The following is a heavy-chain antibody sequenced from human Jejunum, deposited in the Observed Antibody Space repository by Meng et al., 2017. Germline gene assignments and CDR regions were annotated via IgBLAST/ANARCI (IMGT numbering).Heavy chain of an antibody. CDR1: GHSVSSTGGA. CDR3: ARDYGTSRPFEY. V-gene: IGHV6-1*01. D-gene: IGHD1/OR15-1a*01. J-gene: IGHJ4*02. Sequence: QVRLPRSGRGLDNPPQTLPLTCAISGHSVSSTGGAWNWIRHSPSRGLEWLGRTYYRSKWYNDYAVSVKGRIAINPDTSKNQFFLQLNSVTPEDTAVYYCARDYGTSRPFEYWGQGILVTVSS. CDR2: TYYRSKWYN.